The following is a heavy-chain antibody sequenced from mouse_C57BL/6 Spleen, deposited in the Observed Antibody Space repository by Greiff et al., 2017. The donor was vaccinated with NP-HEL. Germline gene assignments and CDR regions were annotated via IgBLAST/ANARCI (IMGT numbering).Heavy chain of an antibody. CDR2: INPYNGGT. CDR1: GYTFTDYY. V-gene: IGHV1-19*01. Sequence: VQLQQSGPVLVKPGASVKMSCKASGYTFTDYYMNWVKQSHGKSLEWIGVINPYNGGTSYNQKFKGKATLTVDKSSSTAYMELNSLTSEDSAVYYCARSGYGYDGGYYFDYWGQGTTLTVSS. CDR3: ARSGYGYDGGYYFDY. J-gene: IGHJ2*01. D-gene: IGHD2-2*01.